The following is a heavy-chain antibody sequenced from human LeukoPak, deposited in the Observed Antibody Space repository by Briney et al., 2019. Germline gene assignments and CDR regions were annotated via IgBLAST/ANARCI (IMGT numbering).Heavy chain of an antibody. CDR1: GYTFTIWY. V-gene: IGHV1-46*01. D-gene: IGHD1-14*01. CDR2: INPNGGST. J-gene: IGHJ4*02. Sequence: ASVKVSCTASGYTFTIWYMHWVRQAPGQGLEWMGIINPNGGSTTYPQRFQGRVTMTRDTSTDTVYMELSSLRSEDTAVYYCARGPGWRSLYYFDYWGQGTLVTVSS. CDR3: ARGPGWRSLYYFDY.